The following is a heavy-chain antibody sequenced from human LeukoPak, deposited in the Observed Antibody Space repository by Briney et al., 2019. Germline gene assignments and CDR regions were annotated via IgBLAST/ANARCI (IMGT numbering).Heavy chain of an antibody. J-gene: IGHJ4*02. V-gene: IGHV4-34*01. D-gene: IGHD3-16*01. CDR3: ARDRWGRFDY. Sequence: SETLSLTCAVYGGSFSGYYWSWIRQPPGKGLEWIGEINHSGGTNYNPSLKSRVTISVDTSKNQFSLKLSSVTAADTAVYYCARDRWGRFDYWGQGTLVTVSS. CDR1: GGSFSGYY. CDR2: INHSGGT.